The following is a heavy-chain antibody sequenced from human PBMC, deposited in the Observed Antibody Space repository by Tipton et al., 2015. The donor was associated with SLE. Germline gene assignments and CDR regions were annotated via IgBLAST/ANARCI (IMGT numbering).Heavy chain of an antibody. CDR3: ARDWSSGWYNWFDP. Sequence: LRLSCTVSGGSISSHYWSWIRQPPGKGLEWIGYIYYSGSTNYNPSLKSRVTISVDTSKNQFSLKLSSVTAADTAVYYCARDWSSGWYNWFDPWGQGTLVTVSS. CDR2: IYYSGST. V-gene: IGHV4-59*11. J-gene: IGHJ5*02. CDR1: GGSISSHY. D-gene: IGHD6-19*01.